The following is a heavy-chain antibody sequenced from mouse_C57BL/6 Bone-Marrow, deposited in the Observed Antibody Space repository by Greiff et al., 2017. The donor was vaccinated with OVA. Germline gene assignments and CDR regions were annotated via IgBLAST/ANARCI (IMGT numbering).Heavy chain of an antibody. D-gene: IGHD4-1*01. CDR1: GYTFTSYW. Sequence: QVQLQQPGAELVMPGASVKLSCKASGYTFTSYWMHWVKQRPGQGLEWIGEIDPSDSYTNYNQKFKGKSTLTVDKSSSTAYMQLSSLTSEDSAVYYCAREDWDEYFDVWGTGTTVTVSS. J-gene: IGHJ1*03. V-gene: IGHV1-69*01. CDR2: IDPSDSYT. CDR3: AREDWDEYFDV.